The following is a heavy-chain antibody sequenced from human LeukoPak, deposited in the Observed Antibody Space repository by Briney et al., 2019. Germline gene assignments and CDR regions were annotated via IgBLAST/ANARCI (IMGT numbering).Heavy chain of an antibody. D-gene: IGHD3-22*01. J-gene: IGHJ3*02. CDR3: ARGSADYYDSSGYYYVRFDI. CDR2: IYTSGST. Sequence: KPSETLSLTCTVSGGSISSYYWSRIRQPAGKGLEWIGRIYTSGSTNYNPSLKSRVTMSVDTSKNQFSLKLSSVTAADTAVYYCARGSADYYDSSGYYYVRFDIWGQGTMVTVSS. V-gene: IGHV4-4*07. CDR1: GGSISSYY.